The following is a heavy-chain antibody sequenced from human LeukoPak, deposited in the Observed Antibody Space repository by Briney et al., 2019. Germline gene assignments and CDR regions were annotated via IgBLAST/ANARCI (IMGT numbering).Heavy chain of an antibody. CDR2: MNPNSGNT. Sequence: ASVKVSCKASGYTFTSYDINWVRQATGQGLEWMGWMNPNSGNTGYVQKFQGRVTMTRNTSISTAYMELSSLRSEDTAVYYCARGLYSSGWYRGEYYFDYWGQGTPVTVSS. CDR1: GYTFTSYD. J-gene: IGHJ4*02. CDR3: ARGLYSSGWYRGEYYFDY. D-gene: IGHD6-19*01. V-gene: IGHV1-8*01.